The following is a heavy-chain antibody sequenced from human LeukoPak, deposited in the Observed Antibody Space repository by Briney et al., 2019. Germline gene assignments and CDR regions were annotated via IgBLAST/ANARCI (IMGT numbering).Heavy chain of an antibody. CDR2: ISGSGGST. J-gene: IGHJ4*02. CDR1: GFTFSSYA. D-gene: IGHD1-26*01. V-gene: IGHV3-23*01. Sequence: PGGSLRLSCAASGFTFSSYAMSWVRQAPGKGLERVSAISGSGGSTYYADSVKGRFTISRDNSKNTLYLQMNSLRAEDTAVYYCAKDSGSYFGLFDYWGQGTLVTVSS. CDR3: AKDSGSYFGLFDY.